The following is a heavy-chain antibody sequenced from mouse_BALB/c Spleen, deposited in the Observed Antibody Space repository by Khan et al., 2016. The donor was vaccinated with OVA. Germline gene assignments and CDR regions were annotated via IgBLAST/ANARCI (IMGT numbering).Heavy chain of an antibody. Sequence: EVQLQESGPDLVKPSQSLSLTCTVTGYSITSDYAWNWIRQFPGDRLEWMGYISSSGSASYNPSFKSRISITRDTSKNQFFLQLKSVTTEDTATYVCARSLCYSYGYCLDYWGRGSSVTVSS. CDR2: ISSSGSA. D-gene: IGHD2-12*01. CDR3: ARSLCYSYGYCLDY. V-gene: IGHV3-2*02. J-gene: IGHJ4*01. CDR1: GYSITSDYA.